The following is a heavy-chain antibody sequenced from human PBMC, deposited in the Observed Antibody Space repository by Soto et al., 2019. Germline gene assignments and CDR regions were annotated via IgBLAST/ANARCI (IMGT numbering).Heavy chain of an antibody. CDR1: GFTFSSYG. Sequence: GGSLRLSCAASGFTFSSYGMHWVRQAPGKGLEWVAFISYDGSNKYYADSVKGRFTISRDTSKNTLYLQMDSLRAEDTAVYYCAKGPAIVLVPAAMNYYYGMDVWGHGT. CDR2: ISYDGSNK. V-gene: IGHV3-30*18. CDR3: AKGPAIVLVPAAMNYYYGMDV. J-gene: IGHJ6*02. D-gene: IGHD2-2*01.